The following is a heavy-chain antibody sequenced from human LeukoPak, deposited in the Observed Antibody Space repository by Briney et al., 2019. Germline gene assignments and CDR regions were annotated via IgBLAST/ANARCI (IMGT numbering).Heavy chain of an antibody. V-gene: IGHV4-34*01. D-gene: IGHD3-3*01. CDR1: GGSFSGYY. CDR3: ARRYYDFWSGPLRFDY. J-gene: IGHJ4*02. Sequence: SETLSLTCAVYGGSFSGYYWGWIRQPPGKGLEWIGVINHSGSTNSNPSLQCRVTISVNTSKNQFSLKLSSVPAADPAVYYFARRYYDFWSGPLRFDYWGQGTLVTVSS. CDR2: INHSGST.